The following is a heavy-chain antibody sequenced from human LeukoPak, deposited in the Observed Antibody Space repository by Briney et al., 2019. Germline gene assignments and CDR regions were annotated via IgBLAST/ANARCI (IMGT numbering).Heavy chain of an antibody. CDR1: GFTFSNYT. CDR2: ISSSSTYI. Sequence: PGGSLRLSCAASGFTFSNYTMTWVRQAPGKGLEWVSSISSSSTYIYYADSMKGRFTISRDNAKNSLYLQMNSLRAEDTAVYYCARDEIVATTKANYYYYMDVWGKGTTVTISS. D-gene: IGHD5-12*01. J-gene: IGHJ6*03. V-gene: IGHV3-21*01. CDR3: ARDEIVATTKANYYYYMDV.